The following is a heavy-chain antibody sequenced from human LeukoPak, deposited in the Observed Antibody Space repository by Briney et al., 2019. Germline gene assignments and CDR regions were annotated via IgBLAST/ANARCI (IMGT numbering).Heavy chain of an antibody. CDR1: GYTFTGYY. Sequence: ASVKVSCKASGYTFTGYYMHWVRQAPGQGLEWMGWINPNSGGTNYAQKFQGWVTMTRDTSISTAYMELSRLRSDDTAVYYCARLLGGLYYGGDYWGQGTLVTVSS. CDR3: ARLLGGLYYGGDY. D-gene: IGHD4-23*01. V-gene: IGHV1-2*04. J-gene: IGHJ4*02. CDR2: INPNSGGT.